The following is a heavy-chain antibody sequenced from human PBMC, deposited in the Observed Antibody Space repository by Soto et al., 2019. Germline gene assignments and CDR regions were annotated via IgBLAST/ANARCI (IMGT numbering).Heavy chain of an antibody. CDR1: GGSASSGSYY. CDR2: IYYSGST. CDR3: ARRIAAAGYNRNWFDP. V-gene: IGHV4-61*01. Sequence: SETLSLTCTVSGGSASSGSYYWSWIRQPPGKGLEWIGYIYYSGSTNYNPSLKSRVTISVDTSKNQFSLKLSSVTAADTAVYYCARRIAAAGYNRNWFDPWGQGTLVTVSS. J-gene: IGHJ5*02. D-gene: IGHD6-13*01.